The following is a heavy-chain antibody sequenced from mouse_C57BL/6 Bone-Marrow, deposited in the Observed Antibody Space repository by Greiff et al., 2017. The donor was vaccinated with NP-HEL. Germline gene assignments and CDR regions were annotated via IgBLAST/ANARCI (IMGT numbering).Heavy chain of an antibody. Sequence: EVKVVESEGGLVQPGSSMKLSCTASGFTFSDYYMAWVRQVPEKGLEWVANINYDGSSTYYLDSLKSRFIISRDNAKNILYLQMSSLKSEDTATYYCARVSYYAMDYWGQGTSVTVSS. J-gene: IGHJ4*01. CDR2: INYDGSST. CDR3: ARVSYYAMDY. V-gene: IGHV5-16*01. CDR1: GFTFSDYY.